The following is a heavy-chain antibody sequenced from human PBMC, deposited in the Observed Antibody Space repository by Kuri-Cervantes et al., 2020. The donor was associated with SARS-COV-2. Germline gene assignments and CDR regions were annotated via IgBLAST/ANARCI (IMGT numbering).Heavy chain of an antibody. CDR3: ARDNSVVLPGTLAWGPKPPRSFYYGMDV. Sequence: GESLKISCAASGFTFSSYSMNWVRQAPGKGLEWVAVISYDGSNKYYADSVKGRFTISRDNSKNTLYLQMNSLRAEDTAVYHCARDNSVVLPGTLAWGPKPPRSFYYGMDVWGQGTAVTVSS. V-gene: IGHV3-30*03. CDR2: ISYDGSNK. CDR1: GFTFSSYS. D-gene: IGHD2-2*01. J-gene: IGHJ6*02.